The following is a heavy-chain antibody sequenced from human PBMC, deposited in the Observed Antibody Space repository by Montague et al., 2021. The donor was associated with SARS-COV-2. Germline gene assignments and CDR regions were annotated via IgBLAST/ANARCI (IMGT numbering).Heavy chain of an antibody. J-gene: IGHJ4*02. D-gene: IGHD6-19*01. CDR2: IYYSGST. V-gene: IGHV4-39*07. Sequence: SETLSLTCTVSGDSISHSSYYWGWIRQPPGKGLEWIGSIYYSGSTYYNPSLKSRVTISVDTSKNQVSLKLNSMTAADTAVYHCARVRQWLVPFDYWGQGTLVTVSS. CDR3: ARVRQWLVPFDY. CDR1: GDSISHSSYY.